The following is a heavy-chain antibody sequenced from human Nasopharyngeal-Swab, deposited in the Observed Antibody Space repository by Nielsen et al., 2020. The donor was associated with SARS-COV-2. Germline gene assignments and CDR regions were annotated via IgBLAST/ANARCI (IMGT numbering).Heavy chain of an antibody. CDR2: ISSSSSYI. CDR1: GFTFSSYS. D-gene: IGHD6-13*01. CDR3: ARDSSSGDGMDV. V-gene: IGHV3-21*01. Sequence: GGSLRLSCAASGFTFSSYSMNWVRQAPGKGLEWVSSISSSSSYIYYADSVKGRFTISRDNAKNSLYLQMNSLRAEDTAVYYCARDSSSGDGMDVWGQGTTVTVSS. J-gene: IGHJ6*02.